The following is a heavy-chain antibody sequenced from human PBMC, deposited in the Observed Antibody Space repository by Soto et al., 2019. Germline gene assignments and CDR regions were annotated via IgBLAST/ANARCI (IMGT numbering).Heavy chain of an antibody. CDR3: ARAALLGYGRECFDP. Sequence: EVQLVESGGGLVKPGGSLRLSCAASGFTFSSYSMNWVRQAPGKGLEWVSSISSSSSYIYYADSVKGRFTICRDNAKNSLYLQMTSLRAEDTAVYYCARAALLGYGRECFDPLRQGTLVTLSS. CDR1: GFTFSSYS. CDR2: ISSSSSYI. J-gene: IGHJ5*02. D-gene: IGHD1-1*01. V-gene: IGHV3-21*01.